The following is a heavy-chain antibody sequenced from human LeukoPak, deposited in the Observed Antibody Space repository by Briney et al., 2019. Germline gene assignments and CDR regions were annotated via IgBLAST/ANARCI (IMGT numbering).Heavy chain of an antibody. D-gene: IGHD3-10*01. V-gene: IGHV3-53*01. CDR3: ARGPEIGSGSYFGHYFDY. CDR2: IYSGGST. Sequence: PGGSLRLSCAASGFTVSSNYMSWVRQAPGKGLEWVSVIYSGGSTYYADSEKGRFTISRDNSKNTLYLQMNSLRAEDTAVYYCARGPEIGSGSYFGHYFDYWGQGTLVTVSS. CDR1: GFTVSSNY. J-gene: IGHJ4*02.